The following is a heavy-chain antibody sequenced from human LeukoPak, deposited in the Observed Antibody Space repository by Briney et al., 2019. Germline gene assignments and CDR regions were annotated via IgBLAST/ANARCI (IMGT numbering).Heavy chain of an antibody. CDR3: ARNAGIAARPKYYFDY. J-gene: IGHJ4*02. Sequence: GGSLRLSCAASGFTFSSYSTNWVRQAPGKGLEWVSSISSSSSYIYYADSVKGRFTISRDNAKNSLYLQMNSLRAEDTAVYYCARNAGIAARPKYYFDYWGQGTLVTVSS. CDR2: ISSSSSYI. CDR1: GFTFSSYS. D-gene: IGHD6-6*01. V-gene: IGHV3-21*01.